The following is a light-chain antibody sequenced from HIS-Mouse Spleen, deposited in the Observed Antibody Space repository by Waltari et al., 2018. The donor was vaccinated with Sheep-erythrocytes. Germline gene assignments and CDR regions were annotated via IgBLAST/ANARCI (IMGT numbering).Light chain of an antibody. Sequence: SYELTQPPSVSVSPGQTARITCSGDALPKQYAYWYQQKPGQAPVLVIYKDRERPSGIPERFSGSNSGNTATLTISGTQAMDEADYYCQAWDSSTYVFGTGTKVTVL. CDR3: QAWDSSTYV. CDR1: ALPKQY. CDR2: KDR. V-gene: IGLV3-1*01. J-gene: IGLJ1*01.